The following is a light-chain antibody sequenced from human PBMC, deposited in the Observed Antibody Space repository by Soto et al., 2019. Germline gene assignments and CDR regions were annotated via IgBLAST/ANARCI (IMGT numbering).Light chain of an antibody. V-gene: IGKV3D-15*01. CDR3: HQYKDWHPLT. J-gene: IGKJ4*01. CDR2: GAS. CDR1: QNINSN. Sequence: EILMTQSPLTLSVSPGEGATLSCRASQNINSNLDWYQQRPGQAPRVLIDGASSRASGIPDRFSGSGSGTDFTLTINRLEPDDFAVYYCHQYKDWHPLTFGGGTRVESK.